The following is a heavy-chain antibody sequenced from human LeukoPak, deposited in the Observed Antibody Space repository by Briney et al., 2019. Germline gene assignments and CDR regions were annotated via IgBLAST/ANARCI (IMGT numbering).Heavy chain of an antibody. CDR2: IFSGGTT. CDR1: GGSISSYY. V-gene: IGHV3-53*01. CDR3: AGTTSSWGYFYMDV. J-gene: IGHJ6*03. Sequence: ETLSLTCTVSGGSISSYYWSWVRQAPGKGLEWVSTIFSGGTTDYADSVKGRFTISRDNSKNTVSLQMNNLRVDDTAVYYCAGTTSSWGYFYMDVWGKGTTVTVSS. D-gene: IGHD1-26*01.